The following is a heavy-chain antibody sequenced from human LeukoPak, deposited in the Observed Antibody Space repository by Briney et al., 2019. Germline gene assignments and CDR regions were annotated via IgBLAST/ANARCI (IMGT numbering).Heavy chain of an antibody. CDR2: ISYDGSNK. Sequence: GRSLRLSCAASGFTLSSYGMHWVRQAPGKGLEWVAVISYDGSNKYDADSVKGRFTISRDNSKNTLYLQMNSPRAEDTAVYYCAKERASRRGNLHFDYWGQGTLVTVSS. V-gene: IGHV3-30*18. CDR3: AKERASRRGNLHFDY. J-gene: IGHJ4*02. D-gene: IGHD4-23*01. CDR1: GFTLSSYG.